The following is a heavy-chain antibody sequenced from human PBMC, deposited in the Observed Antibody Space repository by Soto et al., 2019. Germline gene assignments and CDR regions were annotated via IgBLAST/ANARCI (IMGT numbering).Heavy chain of an antibody. CDR1: GFTFDDYA. D-gene: IGHD6-19*01. Sequence: EVQLVESGGGLVQPGRSLRLSCAASGFTFDDYAMHWVRQAPGKGLEWVSGISWNSGSIGYADSVKGRFTISRDNAKNSLYQQMNSLRAEDTALYYCVKHGGAVAGTDFDYWGQGTLVTVSS. J-gene: IGHJ4*02. V-gene: IGHV3-9*01. CDR2: ISWNSGSI. CDR3: VKHGGAVAGTDFDY.